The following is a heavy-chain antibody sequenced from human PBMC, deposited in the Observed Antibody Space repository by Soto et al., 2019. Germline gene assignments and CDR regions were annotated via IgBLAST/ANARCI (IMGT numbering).Heavy chain of an antibody. J-gene: IGHJ6*02. D-gene: IGHD3-10*01. CDR1: GFTFSSYG. V-gene: IGHV3-30*18. CDR3: AKDMGRRYYYYGMDV. Sequence: QVQLVESGGGVVQPGRSLRLSCAASGFTFSSYGMHWVRQAPGKGLEWVAVISYDGSNKYYADSVKGRFTISRDNSKNTLYLQMNSLRAEDTAVYYCAKDMGRRYYYYGMDVWGQGTTVTVSS. CDR2: ISYDGSNK.